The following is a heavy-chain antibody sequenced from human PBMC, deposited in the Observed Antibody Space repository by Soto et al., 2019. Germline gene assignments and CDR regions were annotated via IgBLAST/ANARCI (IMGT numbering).Heavy chain of an antibody. J-gene: IGHJ6*02. V-gene: IGHV1-69*01. CDR2: IIPMFGKP. D-gene: IGHD2-21*01. CDR1: AGTFRSYA. Sequence: QVQLLQSGAEVKRSGTSVKVSCKAAAGTFRSYAMSWVRKAPGQGLEWMGGIIPMFGKPHYAQNFRGRLTITAEESTRTSYMELSSLRSEDTAVYYCAMSVVAVIALGYQYYGMDAGGQGNTVTVSS. CDR3: AMSVVAVIALGYQYYGMDA.